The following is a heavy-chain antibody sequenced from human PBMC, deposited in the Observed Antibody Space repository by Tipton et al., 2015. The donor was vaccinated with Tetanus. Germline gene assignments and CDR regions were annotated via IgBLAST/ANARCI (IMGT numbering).Heavy chain of an antibody. D-gene: IGHD5-24*01. CDR1: GGSISSSFYN. Sequence: GLVKPSETLSLSCTVSGGSISSSFYNWGWIRQPPGKGLEWIGNVYYNGSAFYSPSLKSRVNIFVDTSKNQFSLRVTSVTAADTAVYFCARTTRRWLHPDYWGQGTLVTVSS. CDR3: ARTTRRWLHPDY. J-gene: IGHJ4*02. V-gene: IGHV4-39*01. CDR2: VYYNGSA.